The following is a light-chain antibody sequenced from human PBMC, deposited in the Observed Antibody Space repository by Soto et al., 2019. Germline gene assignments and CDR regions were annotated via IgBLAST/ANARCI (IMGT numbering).Light chain of an antibody. CDR3: NSYTTSNTRQIV. CDR2: DVS. V-gene: IGLV2-14*01. CDR1: SSDVGGYNY. J-gene: IGLJ1*01. Sequence: QSALTQLASVYGSPGQSIIISCTGTSSDVGGYNYVSWYQQHPGKAPKFMIYDVSNRPSGVSTRFSGSKSGNTASLTISGLQAEDEADYYCNSYTTSNTRQIVFGTGTKVTVL.